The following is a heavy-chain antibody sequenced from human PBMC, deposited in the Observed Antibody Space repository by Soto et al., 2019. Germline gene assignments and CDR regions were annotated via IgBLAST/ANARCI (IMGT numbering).Heavy chain of an antibody. D-gene: IGHD1-26*01. V-gene: IGHV5-10-1*01. CDR3: ARFGLDSGIPDDYSYGMDA. J-gene: IGHJ6*02. Sequence: GESLKISCKGSGYSFTSYWISWVRQMPGKGLEWMGRIDPSDSYTNYSTSFQGHVTISADKSISTAYLQWSSLKASDNAMYYCARFGLDSGIPDDYSYGMDAWGQGTTVTVSS. CDR2: IDPSDSYT. CDR1: GYSFTSYW.